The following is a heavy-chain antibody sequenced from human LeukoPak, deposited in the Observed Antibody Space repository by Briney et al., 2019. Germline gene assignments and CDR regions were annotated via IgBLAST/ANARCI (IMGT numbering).Heavy chain of an antibody. CDR3: ARDPPDSSGYNWFDP. D-gene: IGHD3-22*01. CDR2: ISSSGSTI. J-gene: IGHJ5*02. Sequence: GGSLRLSCAASGFTFSDYYMSWIRQAPGKGLERVSYISSSGSTIYYADSVKGRFTISRDNAKNSLYLQMNSLRAEDTAVYYCARDPPDSSGYNWFDPWGQGTLVTVSS. V-gene: IGHV3-11*01. CDR1: GFTFSDYY.